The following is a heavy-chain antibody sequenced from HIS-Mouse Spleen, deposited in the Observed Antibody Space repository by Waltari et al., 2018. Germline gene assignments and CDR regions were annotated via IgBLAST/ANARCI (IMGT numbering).Heavy chain of an antibody. CDR1: GGSISSSSYY. Sequence: QLQLQESGPGLVKPSETLSLTCTVSGGSISSSSYYWGWIRQPPGKGLEWIGSIYYSGRPYDTPSLKSRVTISVDTSKNQFSLKLSSVTAADTAVYYCAREIPYSSSWYDWYFDLWGRGTLVTVSS. V-gene: IGHV4-39*07. CDR3: AREIPYSSSWYDWYFDL. J-gene: IGHJ2*01. CDR2: IYYSGRP. D-gene: IGHD6-13*01.